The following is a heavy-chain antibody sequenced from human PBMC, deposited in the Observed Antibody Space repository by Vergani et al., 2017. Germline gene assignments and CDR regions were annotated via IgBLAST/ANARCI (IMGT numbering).Heavy chain of an antibody. CDR1: GFSLNTRGVS. Sequence: QITLKESGPTLVKPTQTLTLTCTFSGFSLNTRGVSVAWIRQPPGKALDWLALIYWNDDQHYSPSLNNRVTITKDTSKNQVVLTMTNMDYVDTGTYYCVYRKTEWGTTGCVYPCYYYYYMDVWVKGTTVTVSS. V-gene: IGHV2-5*04. J-gene: IGHJ6*03. D-gene: IGHD1-7*01. CDR2: IYWNDDQ. CDR3: VYRKTEWGTTGCVYPCYYYYYMDV.